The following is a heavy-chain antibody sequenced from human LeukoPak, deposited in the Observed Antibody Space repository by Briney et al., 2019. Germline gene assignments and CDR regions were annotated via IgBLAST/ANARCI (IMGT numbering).Heavy chain of an antibody. Sequence: GESLKISCKCSGYILTSYWIGWVRQIPGKGLEWMGIIYPGDSDTRYSPSFQGQVTISADNSISTAYLQWSSLKASDTAMYYCARHAPLGYSGAYGAFDIWGQGKMVTVSS. CDR3: ARHAPLGYSGAYGAFDI. CDR1: GYILTSYW. CDR2: IYPGDSDT. D-gene: IGHD1-26*01. J-gene: IGHJ3*02. V-gene: IGHV5-51*01.